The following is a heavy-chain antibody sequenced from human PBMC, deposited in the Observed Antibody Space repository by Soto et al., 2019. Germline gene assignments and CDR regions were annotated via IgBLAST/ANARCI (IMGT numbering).Heavy chain of an antibody. D-gene: IGHD3-10*01. J-gene: IGHJ6*02. Sequence: SVKVSCKASGGTFSSYAISWVRQAPGQGLEWMGGIIPIFGTANYAQKFQGRVTITADESTSTAYMELSSLRSEDTAVYYCARGAAHTMVRGTNYYYYGMDVWGQGTTVTVSS. CDR3: ARGAAHTMVRGTNYYYYGMDV. CDR1: GGTFSSYA. CDR2: IIPIFGTA. V-gene: IGHV1-69*13.